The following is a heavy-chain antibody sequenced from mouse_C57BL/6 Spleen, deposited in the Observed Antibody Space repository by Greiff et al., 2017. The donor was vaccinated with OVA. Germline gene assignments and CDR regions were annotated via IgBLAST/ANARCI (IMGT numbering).Heavy chain of an antibody. CDR1: GYSFTGYY. Sequence: VQLQQSGPELVKPGASVKISCKASGYSFTGYYMTWVKQSPEKSLEWIGEINPSTGGTTYNEKFKAKATLTVDKSSSTAYMQLKSLTSEGSAVYDCAGHRFAFDYWGQGTSLTVSS. D-gene: IGHD3-3*01. CDR3: AGHRFAFDY. J-gene: IGHJ2*02. V-gene: IGHV1-42*01. CDR2: INPSTGGT.